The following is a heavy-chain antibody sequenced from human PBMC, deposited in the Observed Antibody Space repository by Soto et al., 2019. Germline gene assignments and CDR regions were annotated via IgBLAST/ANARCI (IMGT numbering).Heavy chain of an antibody. D-gene: IGHD7-27*01. CDR1: GGSISSYY. V-gene: IGHV4-59*01. CDR3: ARDRWGSLDF. CDR2: IYYSGSV. Sequence: SETLSLTCTVSGGSISSYYWSWIRQPPGKGLEWIGYIYYSGSVNYNPSLKSRVTISVDTSKNQFSLRLHSVTAADTAVYYCARDRWGSLDFWGQGTLVTVSS. J-gene: IGHJ4*02.